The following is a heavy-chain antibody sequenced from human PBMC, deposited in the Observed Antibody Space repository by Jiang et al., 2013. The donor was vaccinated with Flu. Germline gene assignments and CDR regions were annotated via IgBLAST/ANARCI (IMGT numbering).Heavy chain of an antibody. D-gene: IGHD4-23*01. V-gene: IGHV3-53*01. CDR2: SGGST. CDR3: ARGPDYGGNSFWYFDL. Sequence: SGGSTYYADSVKGRFTISRDNSKNTLYLQMNSLRAEDTAVYYCARGPDYGGNSFWYFDLWGRGTLVTVSS. J-gene: IGHJ2*01.